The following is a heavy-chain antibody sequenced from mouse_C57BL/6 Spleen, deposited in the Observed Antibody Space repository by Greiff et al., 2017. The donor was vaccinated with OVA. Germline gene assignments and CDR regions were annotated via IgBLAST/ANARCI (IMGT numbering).Heavy chain of an antibody. CDR1: GFTFSSYA. D-gene: IGHD1-1*01. Sequence: DVQLQESGEGLVKPGGSLKLSCAASGFTFSSYAMSWVRQTPEKRLEWVAYISSGGDYIYYADTVKGRFTISRDNARNTLYLQMSSLKSEDTAMYYCTRASHYYGSSYWYFDVWGTGTTVTVSS. V-gene: IGHV5-9-1*02. CDR3: TRASHYYGSSYWYFDV. CDR2: ISSGGDYI. J-gene: IGHJ1*03.